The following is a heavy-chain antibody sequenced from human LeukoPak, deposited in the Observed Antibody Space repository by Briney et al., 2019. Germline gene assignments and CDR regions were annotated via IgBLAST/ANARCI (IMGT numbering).Heavy chain of an antibody. CDR1: GYTFTNYG. CDR3: ARVDIVVVTATHFDY. Sequence: ASVTVSCKASGYTFTNYGISWVRQAPGQGLEWMGWISVYTGRTNSAQKLQGRVTMTTDTSTSTAYMELRSLRSDDTAVYYCARVDIVVVTATHFDYWGQGTLVTVSS. CDR2: ISVYTGRT. J-gene: IGHJ4*02. D-gene: IGHD2-21*02. V-gene: IGHV1-18*01.